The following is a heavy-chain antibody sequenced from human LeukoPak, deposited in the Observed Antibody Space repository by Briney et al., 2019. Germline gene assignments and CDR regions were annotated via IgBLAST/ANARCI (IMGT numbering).Heavy chain of an antibody. Sequence: GASVKVSCKASGYTFTSYDINWVRQATGQGLEWMGWMNPNSGNTGYAQKFQGRVTITADESTSTAYMELSSLRSEDTAVYYCARDQGGVVVITPRFDYWGQGTLVTVSS. J-gene: IGHJ4*02. D-gene: IGHD3-22*01. CDR3: ARDQGGVVVITPRFDY. CDR1: GYTFTSYD. V-gene: IGHV1-8*01. CDR2: MNPNSGNT.